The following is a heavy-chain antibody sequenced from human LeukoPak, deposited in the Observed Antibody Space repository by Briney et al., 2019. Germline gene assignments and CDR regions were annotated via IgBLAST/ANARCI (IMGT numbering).Heavy chain of an antibody. D-gene: IGHD3-22*01. J-gene: IGHJ4*02. CDR2: LNPNSGGT. CDR1: GYTFTGYY. Sequence: ASEKVFCRASGYTFTGYYMHWVRQAPGQGLEGMGWLNPNSGGTNCAQKFQGRVTMTRGTSISTAYMELSRLRSDDTAVYYCARGPDSSGYYYGYWGQGALVTVSS. CDR3: ARGPDSSGYYYGY. V-gene: IGHV1-2*02.